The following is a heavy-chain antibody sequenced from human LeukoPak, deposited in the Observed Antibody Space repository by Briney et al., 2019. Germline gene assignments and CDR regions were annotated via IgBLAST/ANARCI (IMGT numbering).Heavy chain of an antibody. CDR3: ARPNYSGNYYNFDY. D-gene: IGHD1-26*01. CDR2: IDYSGST. CDR1: GGSISSSGYY. Sequence: SETLSLTCTVSGGSISSSGYYWGWIRQPPGKGLEWIGSIDYSGSTYYNPSPKSRVTISVDTSKNQFSLKLTSVTAADTAMYYCARPNYSGNYYNFDYWGQGTLVTVSS. V-gene: IGHV4-39*01. J-gene: IGHJ4*02.